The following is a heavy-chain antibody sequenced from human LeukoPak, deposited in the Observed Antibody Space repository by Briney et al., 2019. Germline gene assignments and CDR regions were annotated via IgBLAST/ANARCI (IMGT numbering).Heavy chain of an antibody. D-gene: IGHD3-22*01. V-gene: IGHV3-30*18. CDR3: VKGGPYSSDCPDY. CDR1: GFTFSSYG. J-gene: IGHJ4*02. Sequence: GGSLRLSCAASGFTFSSYGMHWVRQAPGKGLEWVAVVSYDGSKYYADSVKGRFIISRDNSKNTLYVQMSSLGAEDTAVYFCVKGGPYSSDCPDYWGQGTLVAVSS. CDR2: VSYDGSK.